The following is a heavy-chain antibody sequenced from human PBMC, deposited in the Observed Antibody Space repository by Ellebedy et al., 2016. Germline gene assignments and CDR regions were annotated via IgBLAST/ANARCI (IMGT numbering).Heavy chain of an antibody. Sequence: ASVKVSCKVSGYTLTDLSMHWVRQAPGQGLEWMGWINPNSGGTNYAQKFQGWVTMTRDTSISTAYMELSRLRSDDTAVYYCARGGRTPTTDIVVVVAGPGDYWGQGTLVTVSS. CDR1: GYTLTDLS. V-gene: IGHV1-2*04. CDR3: ARGGRTPTTDIVVVVAGPGDY. J-gene: IGHJ4*02. D-gene: IGHD2-15*01. CDR2: INPNSGGT.